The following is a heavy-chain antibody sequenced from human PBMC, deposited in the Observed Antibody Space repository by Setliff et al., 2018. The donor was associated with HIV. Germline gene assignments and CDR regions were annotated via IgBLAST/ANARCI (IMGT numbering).Heavy chain of an antibody. D-gene: IGHD3-3*01. J-gene: IGHJ5*02. CDR3: ARVGAFGVGGWFDP. V-gene: IGHV4-39*07. CDR1: GVSINSGNYY. CDR2: VSYSGST. Sequence: PSETLSLTCTVSGVSINSGNYYWGWIRQPAGKRLEWIGSVSYSGSTLYNPSLKSRVTISVDTSKNQFSLKLSSVTAADTAMYYCARVGAFGVGGWFDPWGQGSLVTVS.